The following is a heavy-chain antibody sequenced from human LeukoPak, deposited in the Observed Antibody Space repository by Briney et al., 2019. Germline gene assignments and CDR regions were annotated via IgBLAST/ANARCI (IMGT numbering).Heavy chain of an antibody. J-gene: IGHJ4*02. V-gene: IGHV3-7*01. CDR2: IKQDGSEK. CDR1: GFTFSSYW. CDR3: ARGPTYYDFWSGYYHFDY. Sequence: GGSLRLSCAASGFTFSSYWMSWVRQAPGKGLEWVANIKQDGSEKYYVDSVKGRFTISRDNAKNSLYLQMNSLRAEDTAVYYCARGPTYYDFWSGYYHFDYRGQGTLVTVSS. D-gene: IGHD3-3*01.